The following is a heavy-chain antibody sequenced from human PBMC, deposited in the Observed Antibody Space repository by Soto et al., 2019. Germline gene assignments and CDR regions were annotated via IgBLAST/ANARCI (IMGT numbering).Heavy chain of an antibody. Sequence: GGSLRLSCAVTGFDFTTYAMHWVRQTPDKWLEWVAIIWFDGIKEFYAESVRGRFTISIDTSKNTVFLQMNNVRAEDTALYYCTRATFDVWGQGXTVTVSS. V-gene: IGHV3-33*01. CDR3: TRATFDV. J-gene: IGHJ6*02. CDR2: IWFDGIKE. CDR1: GFDFTTYA.